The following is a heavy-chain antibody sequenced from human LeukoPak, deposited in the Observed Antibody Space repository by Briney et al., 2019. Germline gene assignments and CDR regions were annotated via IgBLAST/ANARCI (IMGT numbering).Heavy chain of an antibody. V-gene: IGHV3-23*01. J-gene: IGHJ4*02. CDR1: GFTFSSYG. CDR3: AGQKYSYGFDY. Sequence: GGTLRLSCAASGFTFSSYGMSWVRQAPGKGLEWVSAISGSGGSTYYADSVKGRFTISRDNSKNTLYLQMNSLRAEDTAVYYCAGQKYSYGFDYWGQGTLVTVSS. D-gene: IGHD5-18*01. CDR2: ISGSGGST.